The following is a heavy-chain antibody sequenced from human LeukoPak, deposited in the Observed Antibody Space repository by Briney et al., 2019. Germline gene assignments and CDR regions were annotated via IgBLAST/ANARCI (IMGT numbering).Heavy chain of an antibody. CDR1: GYTFTGYY. Sequence: GASVKVSCKASGYTFTGYYMHWVRQAPGQGLEWMGGIIPIFGTANYAQKFQGRVTITADKSTSTAYMELSSLRSEDTAVYYCARDFWSGSNWFDPWGQGTLVTVSS. CDR2: IIPIFGTA. V-gene: IGHV1-69*06. J-gene: IGHJ5*02. CDR3: ARDFWSGSNWFDP. D-gene: IGHD3-3*01.